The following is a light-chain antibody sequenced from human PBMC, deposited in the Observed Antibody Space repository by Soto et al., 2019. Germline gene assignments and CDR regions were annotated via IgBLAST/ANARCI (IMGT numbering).Light chain of an antibody. Sequence: DIQMTQSPSTLSASVGDRVTITCRASRNIERWLAWYQQKPGKPPKLLILNASTLGSGVPSRFSGSGSGTEFTLTLSGPQTDDFANHYCQPCDTSWPFGQGTKV. V-gene: IGKV1-5*01. CDR2: NAS. J-gene: IGKJ1*01. CDR3: QPCDTSWP. CDR1: RNIERW.